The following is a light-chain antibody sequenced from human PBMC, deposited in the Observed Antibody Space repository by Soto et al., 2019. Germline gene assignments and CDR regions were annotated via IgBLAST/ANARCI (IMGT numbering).Light chain of an antibody. CDR1: QGVSSSY. CDR2: GAS. CDR3: QQYATSPMYT. V-gene: IGKV3-20*01. Sequence: EIVLTQSPGTLSLSPXEXATXXCRASQGVSSSYLAWYQQKPGQAPRLLIYGASSRATGIPDRFSGSGSGTDFTLTISRLEPEDSAVYYCQQYATSPMYTFGQGTKLEIK. J-gene: IGKJ2*01.